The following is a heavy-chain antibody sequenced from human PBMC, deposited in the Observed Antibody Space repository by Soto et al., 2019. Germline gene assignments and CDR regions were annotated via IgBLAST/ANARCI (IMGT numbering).Heavy chain of an antibody. D-gene: IGHD2-2*01. V-gene: IGHV3-7*01. CDR3: AREAPPHIVVVPAYFDY. J-gene: IGHJ4*02. CDR1: GFTFSSYW. Sequence: GSLRLSCAASGFTFSSYWMSWVRQAPGKGLEWVANIKQDGSEKYYVDSVKGRFTISRDNAKNSLYLQMNSLRAEDTAVYYCAREAPPHIVVVPAYFDYWGQGTLVTVSS. CDR2: IKQDGSEK.